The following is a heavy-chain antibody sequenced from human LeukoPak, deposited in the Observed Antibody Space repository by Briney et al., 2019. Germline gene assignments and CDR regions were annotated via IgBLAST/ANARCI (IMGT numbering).Heavy chain of an antibody. J-gene: IGHJ4*02. CDR3: ARGQWLTNYYFDY. V-gene: IGHV3-11*04. CDR2: ISGSSTTI. Sequence: GRSLRLSCAASGFTFSDYYMSWIRQAPGKGLEWVSYISGSSTTIYYADSVEGRFTISGDNAKNSLYLQMNSLRAEDTAVYYCARGQWLTNYYFDYWGQGTLVTVSS. D-gene: IGHD6-19*01. CDR1: GFTFSDYY.